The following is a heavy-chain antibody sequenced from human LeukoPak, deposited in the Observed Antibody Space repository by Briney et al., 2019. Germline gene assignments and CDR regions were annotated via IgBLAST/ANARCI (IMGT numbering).Heavy chain of an antibody. CDR2: IIPILGIA. D-gene: IGHD4/OR15-4a*01. J-gene: IGHJ4*02. Sequence: RASVRVSCKASGGTFSSYTISWVRQAPGQGLEWMGRIIPILGIANYAQKFQGRVTMTRNTSISTAYMELSSLRSEDTAVYYCARHFQNDYLDYWGQGTLVTVSS. V-gene: IGHV1-69*02. CDR3: ARHFQNDYLDY. CDR1: GGTFSSYT.